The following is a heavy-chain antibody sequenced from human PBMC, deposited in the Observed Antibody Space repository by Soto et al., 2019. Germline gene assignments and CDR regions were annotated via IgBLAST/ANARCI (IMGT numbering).Heavy chain of an antibody. D-gene: IGHD2-21*02. Sequence: PSETLSLTCTVSGGFSSSYYWTWIRQPPGEELEWIGFVYYGGITNYNPSLESRVTISVDTSEDQFSLKLNSVTAADTAVYYCAXGRSYCGGDCYSDYFDYWGQGTPVTVSS. V-gene: IGHV4-59*01. CDR2: VYYGGIT. CDR1: GGFSSSYY. CDR3: AXGRSYCGGDCYSDYFDY. J-gene: IGHJ4*02.